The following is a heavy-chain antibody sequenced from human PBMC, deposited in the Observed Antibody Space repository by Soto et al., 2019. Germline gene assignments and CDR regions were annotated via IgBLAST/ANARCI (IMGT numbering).Heavy chain of an antibody. J-gene: IGHJ4*02. CDR3: ARDYGGASDY. V-gene: IGHV4-59*01. D-gene: IGHD4-17*01. CDR2: IHYSGST. CDR1: GGSISSYY. Sequence: QVQLQASGPGLVKPSETLSLTCTVSGGSISSYYWSWIRTPPGKGLEWIGYIHYSGSTNSNPSLRSLVTISVDTAETQLSLKLSSVTGAGTGVYYCARDYGGASDYWGQGTLVTVSS.